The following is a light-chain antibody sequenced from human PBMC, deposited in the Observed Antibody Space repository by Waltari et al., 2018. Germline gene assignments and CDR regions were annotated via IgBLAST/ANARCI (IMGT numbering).Light chain of an antibody. J-gene: IGKJ1*01. CDR3: QQYNNWPPWT. Sequence: EIVMTQSPATLSVSPGERATLSYRASQSVSSNLAWYQQKPGQAPRLLIYGAATRATGIPARFSGSGSGTEVTLTISSLQSEDFAGYYCQQYNNWPPWTFGQGTKVEIK. CDR1: QSVSSN. CDR2: GAA. V-gene: IGKV3-15*01.